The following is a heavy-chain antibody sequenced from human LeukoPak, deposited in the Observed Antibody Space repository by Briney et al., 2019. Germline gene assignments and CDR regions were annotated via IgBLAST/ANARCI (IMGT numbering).Heavy chain of an antibody. J-gene: IGHJ4*02. D-gene: IGHD3-22*01. CDR2: IRYDGSNK. V-gene: IGHV3-30*02. CDR1: GFTFSSYG. Sequence: GGSLRLSCAASGFTFSSYGMHWVRQAPGKGLEWVAFIRYDGSNKYYADSVKGRFTISRDNSKNTLYLQMNSLRAEDTAVYYCAKDLYYYDSSGVFDYWGQGTLVTVSS. CDR3: AKDLYYYDSSGVFDY.